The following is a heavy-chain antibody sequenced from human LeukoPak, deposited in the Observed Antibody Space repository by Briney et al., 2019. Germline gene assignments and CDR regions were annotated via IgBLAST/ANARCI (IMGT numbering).Heavy chain of an antibody. CDR2: ISAYNGNT. CDR3: ARLRAAAGSREFDY. Sequence: ASVKVSCKASGYTFTSYGISWVRQAPGQGLEWMGWISAYNGNTNYAQKLQCRVTMTTDTSTSTAYMELRSLRSDDTAVYYCARLRAAAGSREFDYWGQGTLVTVSS. V-gene: IGHV1-18*01. CDR1: GYTFTSYG. J-gene: IGHJ4*02. D-gene: IGHD6-13*01.